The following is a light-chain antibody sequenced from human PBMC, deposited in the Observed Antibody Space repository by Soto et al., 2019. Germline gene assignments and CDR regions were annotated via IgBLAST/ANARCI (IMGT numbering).Light chain of an antibody. CDR3: MQHTHWTIT. V-gene: IGKV2-30*01. CDR1: QSLVYSDGNTY. J-gene: IGKJ5*01. Sequence: DVVMTQSPLSLPVTLGQPASISCRSSQSLVYSDGNTYLTWLQQRPGQSPRRLIYEVSKRDSGAPDRFSGSGSGTDFTLKISRVEAEDVGVYYCMQHTHWTITFGQGTRLEIK. CDR2: EVS.